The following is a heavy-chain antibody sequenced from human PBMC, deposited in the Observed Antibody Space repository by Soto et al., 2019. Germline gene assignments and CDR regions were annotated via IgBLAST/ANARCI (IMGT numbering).Heavy chain of an antibody. CDR3: ARGGQDFWSGPFDY. CDR2: IDTSGSA. Sequence: SETLSLTCTVSGGSISNYYCNWIRQPAGKGLEWIGRIDTSGSANYNPSLKSRVTMSVDTSKQEFSLKLSSVTAADTALYYCARGGQDFWSGPFDYWGRGALVTVSS. CDR1: GGSISNYY. J-gene: IGHJ4*02. V-gene: IGHV4-4*07. D-gene: IGHD3-3*01.